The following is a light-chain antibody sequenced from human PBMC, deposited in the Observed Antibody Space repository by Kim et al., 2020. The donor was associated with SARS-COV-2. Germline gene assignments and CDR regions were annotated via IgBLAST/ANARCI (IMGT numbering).Light chain of an antibody. CDR2: GAS. Sequence: VEGAHTSCRATQSVSNNLLAWDQPRAGQAPRLHIYGASSRAPGVPDRFSGSGAGTDFSLTIRRLEPEDCAVYYCQQYGSSPQWFTFGPGTQVDIK. V-gene: IGKV3-20*01. J-gene: IGKJ3*01. CDR3: QQYGSSPQWFT. CDR1: QSVSNNL.